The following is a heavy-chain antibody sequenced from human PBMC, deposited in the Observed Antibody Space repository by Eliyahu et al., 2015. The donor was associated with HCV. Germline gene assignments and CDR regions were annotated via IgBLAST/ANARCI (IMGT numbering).Heavy chain of an antibody. Sequence: QVQLQESGPGLVKPSETLSLXCXVXGGSISSYYWSWIRQPPGKGLEWIGYIYYSGSTNYNPSLKSRVTISVDTSKNQFSLKLSSVTAADTAVYYCARSRGDEQLVPDYWGQGTLVTVSS. J-gene: IGHJ4*02. V-gene: IGHV4-59*12. CDR1: GGSISSYY. D-gene: IGHD6-6*01. CDR2: IYYSGST. CDR3: ARSRGDEQLVPDY.